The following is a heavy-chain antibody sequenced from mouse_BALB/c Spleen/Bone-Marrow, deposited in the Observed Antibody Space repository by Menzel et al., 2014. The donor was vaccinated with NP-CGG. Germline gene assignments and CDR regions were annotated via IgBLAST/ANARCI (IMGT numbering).Heavy chain of an antibody. CDR3: TRGRRDAMDY. V-gene: IGHV1S81*02. Sequence: QAQLQQSGAELVKPGASVKLSCKASGYTFTSYYMYWVKQRPGQGLEWIGEINPSNGGTNFNEKFKSKATLTVDKSSSTAYMQLSSLTSEDSAVYYCTRGRRDAMDYWGRGTSVTVSS. CDR2: INPSNGGT. J-gene: IGHJ4*01. CDR1: GYTFTSYY.